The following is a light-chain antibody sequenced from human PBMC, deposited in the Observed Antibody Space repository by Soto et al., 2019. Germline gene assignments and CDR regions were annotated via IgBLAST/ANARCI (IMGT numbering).Light chain of an antibody. V-gene: IGKV3-15*01. CDR2: GAS. CDR1: QSVSTN. Sequence: EIVMTQSPATLSLSPGDTATLSCRASQSVSTNVAWYRHKPGQAPRLLIYGASFRATGAPVRFSGSGSGAEFTLTISGLQSEDFAVYYCQQYDNRPFTFGPGTRV. J-gene: IGKJ3*01. CDR3: QQYDNRPFT.